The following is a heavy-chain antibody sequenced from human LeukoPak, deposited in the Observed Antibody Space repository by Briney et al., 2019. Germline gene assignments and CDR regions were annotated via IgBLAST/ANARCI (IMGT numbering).Heavy chain of an antibody. J-gene: IGHJ4*02. Sequence: SETLSLTCAVSGGSISSGGYSWSWIRQPPGKGLEWIGYIYHSGSTYYNPSLKSRVTISVDRSKNQFSLKLSSVTAADTAVYYCARVAKYYYDSSGYYYGEFDYWGQGTLVTVSS. D-gene: IGHD3-22*01. CDR3: ARVAKYYYDSSGYYYGEFDY. V-gene: IGHV4-30-2*01. CDR2: IYHSGST. CDR1: GGSISSGGYS.